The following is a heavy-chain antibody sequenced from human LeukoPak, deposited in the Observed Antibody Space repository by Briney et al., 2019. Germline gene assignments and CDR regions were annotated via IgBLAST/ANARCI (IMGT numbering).Heavy chain of an antibody. CDR2: INQDGSGK. CDR3: ASTYETSGYPRGPDY. Sequence: GGSLRLSCAASGFTFSRYWMSWFRQAPGKGLEWVANINQDGSGKYYVDSVKGRFTVSRDNAEKSLYLQMNSLRPEDTAVYYCASTYETSGYPRGPDYWSRGTRVTVSS. J-gene: IGHJ4*02. V-gene: IGHV3-7*01. CDR1: GFTFSRYW. D-gene: IGHD3-22*01.